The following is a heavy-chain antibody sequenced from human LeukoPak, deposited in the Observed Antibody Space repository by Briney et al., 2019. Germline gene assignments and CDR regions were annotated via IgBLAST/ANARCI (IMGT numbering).Heavy chain of an antibody. D-gene: IGHD4-17*01. V-gene: IGHV3-30*09. CDR1: GFTFRSYA. CDR2: ISYDGSNK. CDR3: ARDLQTTVTTWD. J-gene: IGHJ4*02. Sequence: GGSLRLSCAASGFTFRSYAMHWVRQAPGKGLEWVAVISYDGSNKYYADSVKGRFAISRDNSKNTLYLQMNSLRAEDTAVYYCARDLQTTVTTWDWGQGTLVTVSS.